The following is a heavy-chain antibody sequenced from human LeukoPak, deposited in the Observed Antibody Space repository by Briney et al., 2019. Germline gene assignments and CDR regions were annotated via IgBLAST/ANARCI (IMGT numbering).Heavy chain of an antibody. CDR1: GFTFGDYA. CDR3: TTDETASFDY. J-gene: IGHJ4*02. D-gene: IGHD1-14*01. CDR2: IRSKAYGGTT. V-gene: IGHV3-49*03. Sequence: GGSLRLSCTASGFTFGDYAMSWFRQAPGKGLEWVGFIRSKAYGGTTEYAASVKGRFAISRDDSKSIAYLQMNSLKTEDTAVYYCTTDETASFDYWGQGTLVTVSS.